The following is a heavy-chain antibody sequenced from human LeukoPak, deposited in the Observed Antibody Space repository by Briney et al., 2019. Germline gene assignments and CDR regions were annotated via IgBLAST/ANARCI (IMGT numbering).Heavy chain of an antibody. CDR2: IRYDGSNK. J-gene: IGHJ6*03. D-gene: IGHD2-15*01. CDR3: AKGWTGYYYMDV. Sequence: GGSLRLSCAASGFTFSSYGMHWVRQAPGKGLEWVAFIRYDGSNKYYADSVKGRFTISRDNSKNTLYLRMNSLRAEDTAVYYCAKGWTGYYYMDVWGKGTTVTVSS. V-gene: IGHV3-30*02. CDR1: GFTFSSYG.